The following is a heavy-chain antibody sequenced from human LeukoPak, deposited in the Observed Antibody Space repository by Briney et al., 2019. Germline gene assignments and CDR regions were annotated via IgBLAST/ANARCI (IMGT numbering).Heavy chain of an antibody. CDR1: GGSISSYY. J-gene: IGHJ5*02. CDR3: ARDGCKGYQLRCDGWDWFDP. Sequence: PSETLSLTCTVSGGSISSYYWSWIRQPAGKGLEWIGRIYTSGSTNYNPSLKSRVTMSVDTSKNQFSLKLSSVTAADTAVYYCARDGCKGYQLRCDGWDWFDPWGQGTLVTVSS. D-gene: IGHD2-2*01. CDR2: IYTSGST. V-gene: IGHV4-4*07.